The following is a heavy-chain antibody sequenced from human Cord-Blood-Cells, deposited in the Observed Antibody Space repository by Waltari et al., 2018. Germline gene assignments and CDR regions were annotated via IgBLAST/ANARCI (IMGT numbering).Heavy chain of an antibody. J-gene: IGHJ1*01. Sequence: QVQLVQSGAEVKKPGSSVKVSCKASGGTFSSYAISWVRQAPGQGLEWMGGIIPIFGTENYAQKFQGRVTITADESMSTAYMELSSLRSEDTAVYYCARTIVVVPAAMYFQHWGQGTLVTVSS. D-gene: IGHD2-2*01. V-gene: IGHV1-69*01. CDR1: GGTFSSYA. CDR3: ARTIVVVPAAMYFQH. CDR2: IIPIFGTE.